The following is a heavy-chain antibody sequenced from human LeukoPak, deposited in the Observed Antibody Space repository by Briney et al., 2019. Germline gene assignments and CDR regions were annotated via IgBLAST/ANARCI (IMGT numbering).Heavy chain of an antibody. V-gene: IGHV4-34*01. Sequence: SETLSLTCAVYGGSFSGYYWSWIRQPPGKGLEWIGEINHSGSTNYNPSLKSRVTILVDTSKNQFSLKLSSVTAADTAVYYCARHRGQYSSGWNYYYYYMDVWGKGTTVTISS. J-gene: IGHJ6*03. CDR1: GGSFSGYY. CDR3: ARHRGQYSSGWNYYYYYMDV. CDR2: INHSGST. D-gene: IGHD6-19*01.